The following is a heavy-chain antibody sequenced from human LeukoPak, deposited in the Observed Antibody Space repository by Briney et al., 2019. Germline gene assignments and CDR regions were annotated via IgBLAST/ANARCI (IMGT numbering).Heavy chain of an antibody. CDR1: GFTFSSYG. D-gene: IGHD2-21*01. CDR2: MSYDGSK. CDR3: AKDLNRGLPDY. V-gene: IGHV3-30*18. Sequence: PGGSLRLSCAATGFTFSSYGMHWVRQAPGKGLEWVPVMSYDGSKYYADSVKGRFTISRDNSKNTLYLQMSSLRAEDTAVYYCAKDLNRGLPDYWGQGTLVTVSS. J-gene: IGHJ4*02.